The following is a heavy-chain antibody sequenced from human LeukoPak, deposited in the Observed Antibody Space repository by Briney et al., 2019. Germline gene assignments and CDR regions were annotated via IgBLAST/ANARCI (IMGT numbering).Heavy chain of an antibody. CDR1: GYTFTIYG. CDR3: ARAEYSGSYYELDY. CDR2: ISAYNGNT. Sequence: ASVKVSCKASGYTFTIYGISWVRQAPGQGLERMGWISAYNGNTNYAPKLQGRVTMTTDTSTSTAYMELRSLRSDDTAVYYCARAEYSGSYYELDYWGQGTLVTVSS. J-gene: IGHJ4*02. V-gene: IGHV1-18*01. D-gene: IGHD1-26*01.